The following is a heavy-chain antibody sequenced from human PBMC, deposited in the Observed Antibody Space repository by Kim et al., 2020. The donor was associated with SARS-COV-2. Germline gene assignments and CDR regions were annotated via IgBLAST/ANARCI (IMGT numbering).Heavy chain of an antibody. V-gene: IGHV1-3*01. D-gene: IGHD3-22*01. CDR1: GYTFSSYV. Sequence: ASVKVSCKASGYTFSSYVIHWVRQAPGQGLEWMGWINAGNGNTKYSQKFQGRITITRDTSANTAYMELSSLRPEDKAVYYCARGLFESSNYCAYWGQGALVTVSS. CDR2: INAGNGNT. J-gene: IGHJ4*02. CDR3: ARGLFESSNYCAY.